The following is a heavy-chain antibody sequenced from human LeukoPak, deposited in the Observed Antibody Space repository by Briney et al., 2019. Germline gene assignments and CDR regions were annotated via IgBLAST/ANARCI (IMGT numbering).Heavy chain of an antibody. Sequence: PSETLSLTCTVSGGSISSYYWSWIRQPAGKGLEWIGRIYTSGSTNYNPSLKSRVTMSVDTSKNQFSLKPSSVTAADTAVYYCARDVAGASTYCDILTGYHPNWFDPWGQGTLVTVSS. J-gene: IGHJ5*02. D-gene: IGHD3-9*01. CDR2: IYTSGST. CDR3: ARDVAGASTYCDILTGYHPNWFDP. V-gene: IGHV4-4*07. CDR1: GGSISSYY.